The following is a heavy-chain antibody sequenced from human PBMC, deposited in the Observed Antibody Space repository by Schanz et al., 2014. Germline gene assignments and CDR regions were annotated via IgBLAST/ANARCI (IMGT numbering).Heavy chain of an antibody. CDR1: GFTLRAYT. J-gene: IGHJ6*02. V-gene: IGHV3-48*02. CDR2: ISSGATAI. CDR3: ARRVPYSFGLDV. D-gene: IGHD1-1*01. Sequence: EVQLEESGGGLVQPGESLRLSCEASGFTLRAYTMNWVRQAPGKGLEWLSSISSGATAIYYADSVKGRFSISRDDGNNALYLQMSSLRDEDTAMYYCARRVPYSFGLDVWGQGATVTVSS.